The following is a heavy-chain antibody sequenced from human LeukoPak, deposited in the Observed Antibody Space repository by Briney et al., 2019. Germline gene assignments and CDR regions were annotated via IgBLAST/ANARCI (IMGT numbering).Heavy chain of an antibody. CDR1: GGSFSGYY. Sequence: SETLSLTCAVYGGSFSGYYWSWIPQPPGKGLEWIGEINHSGSTNYNPSLKSRVTISVDTSKNQFSLKLSSVTAADTAVYYCARWVVAADYYYYMDVWGKGTTVTVSS. D-gene: IGHD2-15*01. J-gene: IGHJ6*03. CDR2: INHSGST. CDR3: ARWVVAADYYYYMDV. V-gene: IGHV4-34*01.